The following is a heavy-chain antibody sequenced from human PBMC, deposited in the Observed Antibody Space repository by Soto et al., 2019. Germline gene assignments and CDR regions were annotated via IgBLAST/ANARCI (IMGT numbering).Heavy chain of an antibody. D-gene: IGHD3-3*01. CDR3: ARDCGYDFWSRLPPKPSNEADYFDY. Sequence: GASVKVSCKASGYTFTSYGISWVRQAPGQGLEWMGWISAYNGNTNYAQKLQGRVTMTTDTSTSTAYMELRNLRSDDTAVYYCARDCGYDFWSRLPPKPSNEADYFDYWGQGTLVTVSS. CDR1: GYTFTSYG. J-gene: IGHJ4*02. CDR2: ISAYNGNT. V-gene: IGHV1-18*01.